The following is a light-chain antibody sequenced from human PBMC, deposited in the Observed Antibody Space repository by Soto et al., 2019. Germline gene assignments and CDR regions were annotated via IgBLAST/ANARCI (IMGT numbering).Light chain of an antibody. V-gene: IGLV2-23*02. CDR1: SSDVGSYNL. CDR2: EVN. Sequence: QSVLTQPASVSGSPGQSITISCTGTSSDVGSYNLVSWYQQHPGKAPKLMIYEVNKRPSGVSNRCCGSKSGNTASLTISGRQAEDEADYYCCSYAGSSTWVFGGGTKLTVL. J-gene: IGLJ3*02. CDR3: CSYAGSSTWV.